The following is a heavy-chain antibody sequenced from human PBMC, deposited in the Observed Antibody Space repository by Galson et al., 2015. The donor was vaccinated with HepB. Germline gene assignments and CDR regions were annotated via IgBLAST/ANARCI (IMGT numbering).Heavy chain of an antibody. CDR2: FDPEDGET. CDR3: ATADYCTNGVCYTRNWFDP. J-gene: IGHJ5*02. D-gene: IGHD2-8*01. Sequence: SVKVSCKVSGYTLTKLSMHWVRRAPGKGLEWMGGFDPEDGETIYAQKFQGRVTMTEDTSTDTAYMELSSLRSEDTAVYYCATADYCTNGVCYTRNWFDPWGQGTLVTVSS. V-gene: IGHV1-24*01. CDR1: GYTLTKLS.